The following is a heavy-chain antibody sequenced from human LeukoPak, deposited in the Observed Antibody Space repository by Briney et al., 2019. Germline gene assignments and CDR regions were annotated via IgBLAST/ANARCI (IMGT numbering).Heavy chain of an antibody. CDR2: MNPNSGNT. CDR1: GYTFTDYY. Sequence: ASVKVSCKASGYTFTDYYMHWVRQAPGHGLEWMGWMNPNSGNTGYAQTFQGKLTMTRNTSIKTAYMELSSLRSEDTAVYYCARRFYDNLTGHTWYDYWGQGTLVTVSS. V-gene: IGHV1-8*02. D-gene: IGHD3-9*01. CDR3: ARRFYDNLTGHTWYDY. J-gene: IGHJ4*02.